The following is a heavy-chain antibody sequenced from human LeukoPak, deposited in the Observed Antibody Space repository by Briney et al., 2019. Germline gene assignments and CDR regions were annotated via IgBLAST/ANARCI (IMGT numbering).Heavy chain of an antibody. J-gene: IGHJ5*02. CDR2: IYYSGST. Sequence: SETLSLTCTVSGGSISSYSWGWIRQPPGKGLEWIGYIYYSGSTSYNPSLRSRVTISVDTSKNQFSLRLSSVTAADTAVYYCARRSLDYDILTAYQGLNWFDPWGQGTLVTVSS. D-gene: IGHD3-9*01. CDR3: ARRSLDYDILTAYQGLNWFDP. CDR1: GGSISSYS. V-gene: IGHV4-59*12.